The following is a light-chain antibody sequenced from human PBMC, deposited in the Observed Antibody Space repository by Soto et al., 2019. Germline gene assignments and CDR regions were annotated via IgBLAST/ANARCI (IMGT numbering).Light chain of an antibody. J-gene: IGKJ1*01. Sequence: EILMTQSPATLSLSPGERATLSCRASQIVSSNLAWYQQRPGQAPRLLIYGASTRATGIPARFSGSGSGTEFTLTISSLQSEDFAVYYCQQYNNWLGTFGQGTKV. CDR3: QQYNNWLGT. CDR1: QIVSSN. CDR2: GAS. V-gene: IGKV3-15*01.